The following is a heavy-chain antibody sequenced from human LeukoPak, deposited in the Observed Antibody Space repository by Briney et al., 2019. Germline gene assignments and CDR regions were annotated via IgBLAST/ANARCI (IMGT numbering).Heavy chain of an antibody. V-gene: IGHV1-2*02. D-gene: IGHD2-15*01. CDR2: INPNSGGT. Sequence: ASVKVPCKASGYTFTGYYMHWVRQAPGQGLEWMGWINPNSGGTNYAQKFQGRVTMTRDTSISTAYMELSRLRSDDTAVYYCARDRCSGGSCYAYYFDYWGQGTLVTVSS. CDR1: GYTFTGYY. J-gene: IGHJ4*02. CDR3: ARDRCSGGSCYAYYFDY.